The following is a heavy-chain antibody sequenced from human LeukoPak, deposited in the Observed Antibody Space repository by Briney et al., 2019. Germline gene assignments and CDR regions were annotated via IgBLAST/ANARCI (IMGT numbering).Heavy chain of an antibody. Sequence: PSATLSLTCPVSGGSISSYYWSWIRQPAGKGLEWIGRIYTSGSTNYNPSLKSRVTISVDTSKNQFSLKLSSETAADTAVYYCARLYSDYGSGSPRDYWGQGTLVTVSS. J-gene: IGHJ4*02. V-gene: IGHV4-4*07. CDR1: GGSISSYY. CDR2: IYTSGST. CDR3: ARLYSDYGSGSPRDY. D-gene: IGHD3-10*01.